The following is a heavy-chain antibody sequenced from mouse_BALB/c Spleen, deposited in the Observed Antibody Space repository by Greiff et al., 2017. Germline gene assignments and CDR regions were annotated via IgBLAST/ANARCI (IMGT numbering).Heavy chain of an antibody. Sequence: VQLQQSGPELVKPGASVKISCKASGYSFTSYYIHWVKQRPGQGLEWIGWIFPGSGNTKYNEKFKGKATLTADTSSSTAYMQLSSLTSEDSAVYFCAREASMITTRGAWFAYWGQGTLVTVSA. CDR3: AREASMITTRGAWFAY. CDR1: GYSFTSYY. CDR2: IFPGSGNT. V-gene: IGHV1-66*01. J-gene: IGHJ3*01. D-gene: IGHD2-4*01.